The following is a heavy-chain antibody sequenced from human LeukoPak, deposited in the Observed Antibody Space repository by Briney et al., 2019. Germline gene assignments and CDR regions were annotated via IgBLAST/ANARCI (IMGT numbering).Heavy chain of an antibody. V-gene: IGHV3-30*18. CDR2: ISYDGSNK. D-gene: IGHD3-16*02. CDR1: GFTFSSYG. J-gene: IGHJ4*02. CDR3: AKGLRLGELPFFDY. Sequence: PGGSLRLSCAAPGFTFSSYGMHWVRQAPGKGLEWVAVISYDGSNKYYADSVKGRFTISRDNSKNTLYLQMNSLRAEDTAVYYCAKGLRLGELPFFDYWGQGTLVTVSS.